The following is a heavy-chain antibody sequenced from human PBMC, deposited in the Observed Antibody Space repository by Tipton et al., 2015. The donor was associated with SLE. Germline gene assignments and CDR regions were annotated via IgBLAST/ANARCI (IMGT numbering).Heavy chain of an antibody. Sequence: TLSLTCTVSGGSISSDDYYWTWIRQHPGKGLEWIGHMSYSGSTYYNPSLKSRITISVDTSKNHFSLKLSSVTAADTALYYCARGGSWFDSWGQGTPVTVSS. J-gene: IGHJ5*01. D-gene: IGHD3-10*01. CDR2: MSYSGST. CDR3: ARGGSWFDS. CDR1: GGSISSDDYY. V-gene: IGHV4-31*03.